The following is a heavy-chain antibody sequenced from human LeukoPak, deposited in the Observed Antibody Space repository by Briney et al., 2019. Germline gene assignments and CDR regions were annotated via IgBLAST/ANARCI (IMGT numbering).Heavy chain of an antibody. CDR1: GGSISSHY. J-gene: IGHJ6*03. CDR3: AREEGYYDTSGRYYYYYMDV. CDR2: IYYSGST. Sequence: PSETLSLTCTVSGGSISSHYWSWIRQPPGKGLEWIGYIYYSGSTNYNPSLKGRVTISVDTSKNQFSLKLSSVTAADMAVYYCAREEGYYDTSGRYYYYYMDVWGKGTTVTVSS. D-gene: IGHD3-22*01. V-gene: IGHV4-59*11.